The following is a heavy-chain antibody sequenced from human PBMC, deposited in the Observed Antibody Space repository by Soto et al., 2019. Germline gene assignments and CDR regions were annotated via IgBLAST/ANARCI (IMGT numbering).Heavy chain of an antibody. J-gene: IGHJ4*02. CDR1: GYTFNRYA. CDR2: ISAYNGNT. V-gene: IGHV1-18*01. Sequence: GASVKVSCKASGYTFNRYAISWVRQAPGQGLEWMGWISAYNGNTNYAQKFQGRVTMTTDTSTSTAYMELRSLRSDDTAVYYCARLYYYDSSGYYYVEDFWGQGTLVTAPQ. CDR3: ARLYYYDSSGYYYVEDF. D-gene: IGHD3-22*01.